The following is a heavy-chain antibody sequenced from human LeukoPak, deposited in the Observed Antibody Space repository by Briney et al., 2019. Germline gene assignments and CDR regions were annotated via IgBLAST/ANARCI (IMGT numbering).Heavy chain of an antibody. CDR2: ITGTHYTT. CDR1: GFTFSTFA. CDR3: TKDPNGDYVGAFDP. Sequence: GGSLRLSCAASGFTFSTFAMTWVRQAPGKGLEWVSSITGTHYTTYNTDSVKGRFTISRDNSKNTLYLQMNSPRADDTAVYYCTKDPNGDYVGAFDPWGQGTLVTVSS. V-gene: IGHV3-23*01. D-gene: IGHD4-17*01. J-gene: IGHJ5*02.